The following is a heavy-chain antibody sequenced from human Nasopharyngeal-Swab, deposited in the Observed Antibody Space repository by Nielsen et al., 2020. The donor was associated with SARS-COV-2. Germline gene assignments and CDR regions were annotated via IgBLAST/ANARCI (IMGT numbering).Heavy chain of an antibody. Sequence: GESLKISCAASGFTFSSYSMNWVRQAPGKGLEWVSYISSSSSTIYYADSVKGRFTISRDNAKNSLYLQINSLRDEDTAVYYCARQVVRGEYYYYGMDVWGQGTTVTVSS. J-gene: IGHJ6*02. CDR1: GFTFSSYS. CDR3: ARQVVRGEYYYYGMDV. V-gene: IGHV3-48*02. D-gene: IGHD3-10*01. CDR2: ISSSSSTI.